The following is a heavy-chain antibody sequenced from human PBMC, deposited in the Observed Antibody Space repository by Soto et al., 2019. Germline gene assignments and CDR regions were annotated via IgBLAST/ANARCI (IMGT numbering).Heavy chain of an antibody. CDR3: ASDRRRGDRYYYYYGMDV. CDR2: INPNSGGT. V-gene: IGHV1-2*04. Sequence: QVQLVQSGAEVKKHGASVKVSCKASGYTFTGYYMHWVRQAPGPGLEWMGWINPNSGGTNYAQKFQGWVTMTRDTSISTACIALSMLRSDDTAVYYCASDRRRGDRYYYYYGMDVCGHGTTVTV. CDR1: GYTFTGYY. J-gene: IGHJ6*02. D-gene: IGHD3-16*01.